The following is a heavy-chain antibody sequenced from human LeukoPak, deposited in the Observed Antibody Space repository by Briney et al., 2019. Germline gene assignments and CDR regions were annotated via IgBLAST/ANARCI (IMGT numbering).Heavy chain of an antibody. V-gene: IGHV3-23*01. J-gene: IGHJ2*01. Sequence: TEGSLRLSCAASGFTFSTYSMNWVRRAPGKGLQWVSTMSATGSDIHHADSVKGRFTISRDNSKNTLCLQMNSLTAEDTAVYYCAKDLVTWASGNWYFDLWGRGTLVTVSS. CDR2: MSATGSDI. CDR3: AKDLVTWASGNWYFDL. D-gene: IGHD2-21*02. CDR1: GFTFSTYS.